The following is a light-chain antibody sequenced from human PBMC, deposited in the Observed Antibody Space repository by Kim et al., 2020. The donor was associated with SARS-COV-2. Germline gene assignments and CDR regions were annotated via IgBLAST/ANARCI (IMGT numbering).Light chain of an antibody. Sequence: DIQMTQSPFFLSASVGDRVTITCRASQSISSYLNWYQQKPGKAPKLLIYAASSLQSGVPSRFSGSGSGTDFTLTISSLQPEDSATYYCQQSYSNSWTFGQGTKVDIK. CDR1: QSISSY. CDR2: AAS. J-gene: IGKJ1*01. V-gene: IGKV1-39*01. CDR3: QQSYSNSWT.